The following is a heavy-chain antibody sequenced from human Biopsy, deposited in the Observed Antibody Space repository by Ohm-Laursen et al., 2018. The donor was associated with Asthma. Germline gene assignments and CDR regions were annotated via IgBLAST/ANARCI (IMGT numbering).Heavy chain of an antibody. Sequence: SLRLSCAASGFDLRDYTMNWVRQAPGKGLEWVASISSLSRYIYHATSLRGRFTISRDNAKRSLYLQMDSLRAEDTAVYYCARGDSSNWSHYYFDYWGQGTLVTVSS. J-gene: IGHJ4*02. CDR3: ARGDSSNWSHYYFDY. D-gene: IGHD3-22*01. CDR1: GFDLRDYT. CDR2: ISSLSRYI. V-gene: IGHV3-21*04.